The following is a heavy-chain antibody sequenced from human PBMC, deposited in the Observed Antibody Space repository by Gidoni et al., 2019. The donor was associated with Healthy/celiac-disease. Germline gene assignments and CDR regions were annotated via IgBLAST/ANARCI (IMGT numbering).Heavy chain of an antibody. CDR1: GFTFDDYA. J-gene: IGHJ4*02. CDR2: ISGDGGST. V-gene: IGHV3-43*02. Sequence: EVQLVESGGGVVQPGGSMRFCCAASGFTFDDYAMHWVRQAPGKGLEWAALISGDGGSTYYADSVKGRFTISRDNSKNSLYLQMNSLRTEDTALYYCAKAWGLRGYFDYWGQGTLVTVSS. CDR3: AKAWGLRGYFDY. D-gene: IGHD4-17*01.